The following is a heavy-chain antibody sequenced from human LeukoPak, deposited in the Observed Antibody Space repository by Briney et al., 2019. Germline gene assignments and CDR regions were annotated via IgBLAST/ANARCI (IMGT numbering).Heavy chain of an antibody. D-gene: IGHD4-17*01. V-gene: IGHV4-34*01. CDR1: GGSFSGYY. J-gene: IGHJ3*02. Sequence: PSETLSLTCAVYGGSFSGYYWSWIRQPPGKGLEWIGEINHSGSTNYNPSLKSRVTISVDTSKNQFSLKLSSVTAADTAVYYCAREWTVKNAFDIWGQGTMVTVSS. CDR2: INHSGST. CDR3: AREWTVKNAFDI.